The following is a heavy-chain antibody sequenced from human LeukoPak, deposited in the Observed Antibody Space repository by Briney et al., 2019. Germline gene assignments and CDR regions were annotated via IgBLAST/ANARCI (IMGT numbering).Heavy chain of an antibody. V-gene: IGHV3-74*01. CDR1: GFSFSSYA. D-gene: IGHD3-22*01. Sequence: PGRSLRLSCAASGFSFSSYAMHWVRQAPGKGLVGVSRINSDGRITSYADSVKGRFTISRDNSKNTLYLQMNSLRAEDTAAYFCAKGIVGVIATNYFDYWGQGTLVTVSS. CDR3: AKGIVGVIATNYFDY. J-gene: IGHJ4*02. CDR2: INSDGRIT.